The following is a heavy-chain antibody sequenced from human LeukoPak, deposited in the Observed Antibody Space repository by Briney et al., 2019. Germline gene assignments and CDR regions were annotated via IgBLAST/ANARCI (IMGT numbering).Heavy chain of an antibody. Sequence: SETLSLTCTVSGYAIISGGFSWNWIRQPPGKGLEWIGCIYDRGPAHYNPSLKSRLTISVDRPKNQFFLNVTSLTAADTAVYYCARSRQASGLFSSWGQGTLVVVSS. J-gene: IGHJ5*02. V-gene: IGHV4-30-2*01. D-gene: IGHD3-10*01. CDR1: GYAIISGGFS. CDR2: IYDRGPA. CDR3: ARSRQASGLFSS.